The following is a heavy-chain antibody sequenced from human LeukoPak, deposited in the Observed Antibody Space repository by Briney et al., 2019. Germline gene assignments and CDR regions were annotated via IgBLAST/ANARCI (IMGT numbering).Heavy chain of an antibody. V-gene: IGHV1-69*02. CDR2: IIPILGIA. CDR3: ASDRPGGSGSYPNYFDY. J-gene: IGHJ4*02. D-gene: IGHD1-26*01. CDR1: GGTFSSYT. Sequence: GSSVKVSCKASGGTFSSYTISWVRQAPGQGLEWMGRIIPILGIANYAQKFQGRVTMTRDTSTSTVYMELSSLRSEDTAVYYCASDRPGGSGSYPNYFDYWGQGTLVTVSS.